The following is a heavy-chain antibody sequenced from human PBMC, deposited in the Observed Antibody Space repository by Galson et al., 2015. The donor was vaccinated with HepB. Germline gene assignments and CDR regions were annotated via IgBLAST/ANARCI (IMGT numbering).Heavy chain of an antibody. CDR2: IRSKAYGGTT. J-gene: IGHJ4*01. Sequence: SLRLSCAASGFTFGDYAMNWFRQAPGKGLEWVGFIRSKAYGGTTEYAASVKGRFTISRDDSKSIAYLQMNSLKTEDTAVYYCTSLCSGGSCYDPGFDYWVHGTLVTVSS. V-gene: IGHV3-49*03. CDR3: TSLCSGGSCYDPGFDY. CDR1: GFTFGDYA. D-gene: IGHD2-15*01.